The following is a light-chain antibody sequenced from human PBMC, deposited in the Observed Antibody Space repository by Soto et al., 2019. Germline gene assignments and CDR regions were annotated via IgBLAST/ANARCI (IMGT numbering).Light chain of an antibody. V-gene: IGKV2-24*01. Sequence: DIVMTQTPLSSPVTLGQPASISCRSSQSLVHSDGNTYLSWLQQWPGQPPRLLSYKMSNRFSGVPDRVNGSGAGTDFTQKISRVEAEDVGVYYCMQATQFPQTFGQGTKVEIK. CDR1: QSLVHSDGNTY. J-gene: IGKJ1*01. CDR2: KMS. CDR3: MQATQFPQT.